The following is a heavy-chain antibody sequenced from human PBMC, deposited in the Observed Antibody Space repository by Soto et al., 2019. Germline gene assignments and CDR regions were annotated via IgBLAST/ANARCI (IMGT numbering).Heavy chain of an antibody. D-gene: IGHD2-15*01. CDR3: ARVRGGGSEYFFDY. CDR2: INPSGGTT. Sequence: ASVKVSCKASGYTFTRYNVHWVRQAPGQGLEWMAIINPSGGTTYYVQKFEGRVTLTTDTSTSTVYMELSSLRSDDTAVYYCARVRGGGSEYFFDYWGQGTMVTVYS. CDR1: GYTFTRYN. V-gene: IGHV1-46*01. J-gene: IGHJ4*02.